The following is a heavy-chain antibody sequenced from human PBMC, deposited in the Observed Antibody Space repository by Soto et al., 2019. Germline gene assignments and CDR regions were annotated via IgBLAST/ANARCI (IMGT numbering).Heavy chain of an antibody. CDR1: GYTFTSYG. D-gene: IGHD3-16*02. CDR2: ISAYNGNT. CDR3: ARERGDYIWGGYRGDFDY. V-gene: IGHV1-18*01. Sequence: QVQLVQSGAEVKKPGASVKVSCKASGYTFTSYGISWVRQAPGQGLEWMGWISAYNGNTNYAQKLQGRVTMTTDTSTSTAYMELGSLRSDDTAVYYCARERGDYIWGGYRGDFDYWGQGTLVTVSS. J-gene: IGHJ4*02.